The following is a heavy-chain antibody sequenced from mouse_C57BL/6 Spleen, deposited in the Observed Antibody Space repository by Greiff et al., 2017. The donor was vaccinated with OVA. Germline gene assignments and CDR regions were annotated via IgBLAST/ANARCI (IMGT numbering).Heavy chain of an antibody. D-gene: IGHD1-1*01. V-gene: IGHV1-80*01. Sequence: QVQLQQSGAELVKPGASVKISCKASGYAFSSYWMNWVKQRPGKGLEWIGQIYPGDGDTNYNGKFKGKATLTADKSSSTAYMQLCSLTSEDSAVYFCAILYYYGSSPYYAMDYWGQGTSVTVSS. CDR2: IYPGDGDT. J-gene: IGHJ4*01. CDR1: GYAFSSYW. CDR3: AILYYYGSSPYYAMDY.